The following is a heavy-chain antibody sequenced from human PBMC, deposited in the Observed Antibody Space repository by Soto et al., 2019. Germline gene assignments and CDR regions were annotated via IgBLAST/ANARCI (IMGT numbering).Heavy chain of an antibody. D-gene: IGHD1-7*01. V-gene: IGHV3-21*04. CDR1: GFTFSSYS. J-gene: IGHJ3*02. CDR2: ISSSSSYI. CDR3: AKATATTGGAFDI. Sequence: EVQLVESGGGLVKPGGSLRLSCAASGFTFSSYSMNWVRQAPGKGLEWVSSISSSSSYIYYADSVKGRFTISRDNAKNSLYLQMNSLTPGDTAVYYCAKATATTGGAFDICGQGTMVTVSS.